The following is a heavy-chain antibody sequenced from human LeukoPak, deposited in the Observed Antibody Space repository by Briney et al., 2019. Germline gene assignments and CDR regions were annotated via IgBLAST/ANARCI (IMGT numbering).Heavy chain of an antibody. CDR2: IYNSETT. J-gene: IGHJ6*02. CDR3: ARVVYSHYWPEGMDV. Sequence: SETLSLTCTVSGGSISSYYWNWIRQPPGKGLEWIGYIYNSETTNYNPSLESRVTISEDTSKNQFSLMLTSVAAADTAVYYCARVVYSHYWPEGMDVWGQGTTVTVSS. D-gene: IGHD4-11*01. CDR1: GGSISSYY. V-gene: IGHV4-59*01.